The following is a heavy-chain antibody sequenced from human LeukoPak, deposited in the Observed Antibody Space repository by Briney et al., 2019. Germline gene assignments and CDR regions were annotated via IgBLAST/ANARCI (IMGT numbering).Heavy chain of an antibody. CDR2: IYYSGST. Sequence: PSETLSLTCTVSGGSISSYYWSWIRQPPGKGLEWIGYIYYSGSTNYNPSLKSRVTISVDTSKNQFSLKLSSVTAADTAVYYCARNIVVVPAAIQYYAFDIWGQGTMVTVSS. D-gene: IGHD2-2*01. V-gene: IGHV4-59*08. CDR1: GGSISSYY. CDR3: ARNIVVVPAAIQYYAFDI. J-gene: IGHJ3*02.